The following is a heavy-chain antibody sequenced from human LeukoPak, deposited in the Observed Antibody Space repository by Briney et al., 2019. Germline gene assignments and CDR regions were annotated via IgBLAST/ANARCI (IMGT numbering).Heavy chain of an antibody. Sequence: PGGSLRLSCAASGFTFSSYWMHWVRQAPGKGLVWVSRIKTDGSNTNYADSVKGRFTISRDNSKNTLYLQMNSLRAEDTAVYYCARLSGPWGQGTLVTVSS. D-gene: IGHD3-16*02. CDR2: IKTDGSNT. CDR3: ARLSGP. V-gene: IGHV3-74*01. CDR1: GFTFSSYW. J-gene: IGHJ5*02.